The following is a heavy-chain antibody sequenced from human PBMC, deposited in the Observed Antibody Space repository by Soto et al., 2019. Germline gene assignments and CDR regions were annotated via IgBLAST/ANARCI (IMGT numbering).Heavy chain of an antibody. V-gene: IGHV1-69*13. CDR3: ARDHHSSSSFDY. D-gene: IGHD6-6*01. Sequence: SVKVSCKASGGTFSSYAISWVRQAPGQGLEWMGGIIPIFGTANYAQKFQGRVTITADESTSTAYMELSSLRSEDTAVYYCARDHHSSSSFDYWGQGTLVTVSS. CDR2: IIPIFGTA. CDR1: GGTFSSYA. J-gene: IGHJ4*02.